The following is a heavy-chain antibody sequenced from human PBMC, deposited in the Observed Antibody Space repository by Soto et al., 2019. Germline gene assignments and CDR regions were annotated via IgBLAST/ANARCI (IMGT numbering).Heavy chain of an antibody. D-gene: IGHD6-6*01. CDR1: GGTFSSYA. Sequence: QVQLVQSGAEVKKPGSAVTVSCKASGGTFSSYAISWVRQDPGQGLAWMGGIIPIFGTANYAQKFQGRVTITADESTSTAYMELSSLRSEDTAVYYCAIDAVDRSSSSMDVWGQGTTVTVSS. CDR3: AIDAVDRSSSSMDV. J-gene: IGHJ6*02. V-gene: IGHV1-69*01. CDR2: IIPIFGTA.